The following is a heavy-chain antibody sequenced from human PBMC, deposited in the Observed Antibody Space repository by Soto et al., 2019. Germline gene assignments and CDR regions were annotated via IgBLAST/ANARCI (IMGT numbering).Heavy chain of an antibody. Sequence: SVKVSCKASGGTSSSYAISWVRQAPGQGLEWMGGIIPIFGTANYAQKFQGRVTITADESTSTAYMELSSLRSEDTAVYYCASRIAVAADDAFDIWGQGTMVTVSS. D-gene: IGHD6-19*01. CDR3: ASRIAVAADDAFDI. CDR1: GGTSSSYA. CDR2: IIPIFGTA. J-gene: IGHJ3*02. V-gene: IGHV1-69*13.